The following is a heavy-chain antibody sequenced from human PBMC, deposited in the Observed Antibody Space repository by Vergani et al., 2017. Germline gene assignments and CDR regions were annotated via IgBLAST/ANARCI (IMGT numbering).Heavy chain of an antibody. CDR2: IPRSSSPI. J-gene: IGHJ3*01. CDR1: GFTFSVYN. V-gene: IGHV3-48*01. Sequence: EVQLVESGGGLIQPGGSLRLSCVASGFTFSVYNMNWVRQAPGKGLEWLSYIPRSSSPIYYADSVKGRFTISRDNAKNSLYLQMNSLRAEDTAVYYCVREYSSSSGRAFDFWGQGTKVTVSS. CDR3: VREYSSSSGRAFDF. D-gene: IGHD6-6*01.